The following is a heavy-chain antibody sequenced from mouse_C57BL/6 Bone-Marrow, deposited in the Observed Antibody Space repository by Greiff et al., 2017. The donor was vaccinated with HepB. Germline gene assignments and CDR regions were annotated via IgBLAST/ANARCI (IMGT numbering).Heavy chain of an antibody. J-gene: IGHJ2*01. CDR3: ASGEVGEVLRFDY. V-gene: IGHV1-80*01. CDR2: IYPGDGDT. CDR1: GYAFSSYW. D-gene: IGHD1-1*01. Sequence: QVQLQQSGAELVKPGASVKISCKASGYAFSSYWMNWVKQRPGKGLEWIGQIYPGDGDTNYNGKFKGKATLTADKSSSTAYMQLSSLTSEDSAVYVCASGEVGEVLRFDYWGQGTTLTVSS.